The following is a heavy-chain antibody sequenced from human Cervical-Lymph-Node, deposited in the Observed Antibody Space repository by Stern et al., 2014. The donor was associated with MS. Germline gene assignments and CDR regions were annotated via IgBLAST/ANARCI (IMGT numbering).Heavy chain of an antibody. CDR1: GFDFTTHW. CDR3: ARPAAVSTAFYYYHGFDV. Sequence: EVQLVESGAEVKKPGGSLRISCKASGFDFTTHWIGWGRQVSGKGLEWMGIVYPGASDTRYGPSFQGQVTISADKSISTAYLQWRSLEDSDTATYYCARPAAVSTAFYYYHGFDVWGQGTTVTVSS. J-gene: IGHJ6*02. CDR2: VYPGASDT. V-gene: IGHV5-51*03. D-gene: IGHD4-17*01.